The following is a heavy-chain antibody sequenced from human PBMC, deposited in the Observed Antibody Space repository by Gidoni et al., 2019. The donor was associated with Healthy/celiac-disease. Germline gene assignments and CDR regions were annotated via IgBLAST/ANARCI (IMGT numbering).Heavy chain of an antibody. CDR1: AGPIRSSGYN. Sequence: QLQLQESGPGLVKPSEPLSLTCTVSAGPIRSSGYNWGWIRQPPGKGLEWIGSNYYSGRTYYNPSLKSRVTISVDTSKNQFSLKLSSVTAADTAVYYCARKRGGYSYGPFDYWGQGTLVTVST. CDR3: ARKRGGYSYGPFDY. CDR2: NYYSGRT. V-gene: IGHV4-39*01. D-gene: IGHD5-18*01. J-gene: IGHJ4*02.